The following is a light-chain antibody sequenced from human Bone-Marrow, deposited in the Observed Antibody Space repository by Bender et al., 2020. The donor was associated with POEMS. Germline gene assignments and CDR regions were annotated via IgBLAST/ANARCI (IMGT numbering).Light chain of an antibody. V-gene: IGLV1-47*01. Sequence: QSVLTQPPSVSGAPGQRVTISCTGSSSNTGSGYDINWYQQLPGTTPKLLIYRNTQRPSGVPDRFAGSKSDTSASLAISGLRSEDEADYHCATWDDSLRGPLFGGGTKLTVL. CDR1: SSNTGSGYD. J-gene: IGLJ2*01. CDR3: ATWDDSLRGPL. CDR2: RNT.